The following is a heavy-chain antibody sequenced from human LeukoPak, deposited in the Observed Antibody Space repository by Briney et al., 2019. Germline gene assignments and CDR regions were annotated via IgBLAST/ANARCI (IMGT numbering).Heavy chain of an antibody. CDR3: AREDSSGYCDY. Sequence: PSETLSLTCTVSGGSISSYYWSWIRQPPGKGLEWIGYIYYSGSTNYNPSLKSRVTISVDTSKNQFSLKLSSVTAADTAVYYCAREDSSGYCDYWGQGTLVTVSS. V-gene: IGHV4-59*12. CDR1: GGSISSYY. J-gene: IGHJ4*02. D-gene: IGHD3-22*01. CDR2: IYYSGST.